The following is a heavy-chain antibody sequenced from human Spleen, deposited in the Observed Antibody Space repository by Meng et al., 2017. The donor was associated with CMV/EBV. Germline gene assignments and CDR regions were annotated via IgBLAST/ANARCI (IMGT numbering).Heavy chain of an antibody. J-gene: IGHJ4*02. D-gene: IGHD3-3*01. CDR1: GFTFSSYG. CDR3: AKVPLFGVVISLFDY. Sequence: GESLKISCAASGFTFSSYGMHWVRQAPGKGLEWVAFIRYDGSNKYYADSVKGRFTISRDNSKNTLYLQMNSLRAEDTAVYYCAKVPLFGVVISLFDYWGQGTLVTVSS. CDR2: IRYDGSNK. V-gene: IGHV3-30*02.